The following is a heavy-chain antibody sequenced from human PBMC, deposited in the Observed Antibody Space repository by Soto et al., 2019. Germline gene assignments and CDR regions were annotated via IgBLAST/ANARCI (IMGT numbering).Heavy chain of an antibody. D-gene: IGHD6-19*01. CDR2: IIPIFGTA. CDR3: ARVRGSGWYQGWFDP. CDR1: GGTFSSYA. V-gene: IGHV1-69*06. Sequence: GASVKVSCKASGGTFSSYAISWVRQAPGQGLEWMGGIIPIFGTANYAQKFQGRVTITADKSTSTAYMELSSLRSEDTAVYYCARVRGSGWYQGWFDPWGQGTLVTVSS. J-gene: IGHJ5*02.